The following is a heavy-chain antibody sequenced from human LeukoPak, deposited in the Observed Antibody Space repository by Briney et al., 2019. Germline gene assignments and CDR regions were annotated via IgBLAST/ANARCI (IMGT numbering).Heavy chain of an antibody. CDR2: IKQDGSEK. V-gene: IGHV3-7*01. Sequence: GGSLRLSCAASGFTFSSYWMSWVRQAPGKGVEWVANIKQDGSEKYYVDSVKGRFTISRDNAKNSLYLQMNSLRAEDTDVYYCARDLGPYHFDYWGQGTLVTVSS. CDR3: ARDLGPYHFDY. J-gene: IGHJ4*02. CDR1: GFTFSSYW. D-gene: IGHD3-10*01.